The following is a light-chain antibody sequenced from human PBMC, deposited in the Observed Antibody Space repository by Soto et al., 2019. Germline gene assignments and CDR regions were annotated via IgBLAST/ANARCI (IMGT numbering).Light chain of an antibody. CDR1: QSVSSF. CDR2: GAS. V-gene: IGKV3-15*01. J-gene: IGKJ1*01. CDR3: QQYGNWPSWT. Sequence: EKVMTQSPATLSMSPGERATLSCRARQSVSSFLAWYQQKPCQAPLLLIYGASTRATGNPARFSGSGSGTEVTLTISSLQSEDFAVYYCQQYGNWPSWTFGQGTKVDVK.